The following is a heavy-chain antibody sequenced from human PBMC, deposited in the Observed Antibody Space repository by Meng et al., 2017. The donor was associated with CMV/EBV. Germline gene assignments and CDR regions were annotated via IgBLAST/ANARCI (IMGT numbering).Heavy chain of an antibody. CDR1: GGSISSSSYY. CDR3: ARHPHSLRIPRIYCSSTSCTGWFDP. V-gene: IGHV4-39*01. Sequence: SETLSLTCTVSGGSISSSSYYWGWIRQPPGKGLEWIGSIYYSGSTYYNPSLKSRVTISVDTSKNQFSLKLSSVTAADTAVYYCARHPHSLRIPRIYCSSTSCTGWFDPWGQGTLVTVSS. CDR2: IYYSGST. J-gene: IGHJ5*02. D-gene: IGHD2-2*01.